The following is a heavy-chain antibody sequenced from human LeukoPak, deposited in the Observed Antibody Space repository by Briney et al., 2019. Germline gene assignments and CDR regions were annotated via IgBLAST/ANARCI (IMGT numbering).Heavy chain of an antibody. V-gene: IGHV4-61*02. CDR2: IYTSGST. CDR1: GGSISSGRYY. CDR3: ARDHGGSYADY. D-gene: IGHD1-26*01. J-gene: IGHJ4*02. Sequence: SQTLSLTCTVSGGSISSGRYYWSWIRQPAGKGLEWIGRIYTSGSTNYSPSLKSRVTISVGTSKNQFSLKLSSVTAADTAVYYCARDHGGSYADYWGQGTLVTVSS.